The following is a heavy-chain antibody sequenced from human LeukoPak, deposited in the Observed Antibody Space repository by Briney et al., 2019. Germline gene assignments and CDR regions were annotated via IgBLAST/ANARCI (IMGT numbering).Heavy chain of an antibody. J-gene: IGHJ4*02. Sequence: PEGSLRLSCAASGFTFSSYSMHWVRQAPGEGLEWVAVIWYDGSNKYYADSVKGRFTISRDNSKNTLYLQMNSLRAEDTAVYYCARGDQYDILTGYYFDYWGQGTLVTVSS. CDR2: IWYDGSNK. CDR3: ARGDQYDILTGYYFDY. V-gene: IGHV3-33*01. CDR1: GFTFSSYS. D-gene: IGHD3-9*01.